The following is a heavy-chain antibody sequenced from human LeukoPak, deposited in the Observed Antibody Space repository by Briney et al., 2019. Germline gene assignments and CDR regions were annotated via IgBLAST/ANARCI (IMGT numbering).Heavy chain of an antibody. CDR2: LYYSGST. CDR1: GGSISSSSYY. J-gene: IGHJ4*02. D-gene: IGHD1-26*01. V-gene: IGHV4-39*01. Sequence: SEALSLTCTVSGGSISSSSYYWGWIRQPPGKGLEWIGSLYYSGSTYYNPSLKSRVTISVDTSKNQFSLKLSSVTAADTAVYNCARLSGSYWPAGYWGQGTLVTVSS. CDR3: ARLSGSYWPAGY.